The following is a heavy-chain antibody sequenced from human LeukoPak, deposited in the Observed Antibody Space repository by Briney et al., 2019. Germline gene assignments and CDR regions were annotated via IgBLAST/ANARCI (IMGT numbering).Heavy chain of an antibody. V-gene: IGHV3-21*01. CDR2: ISSSSSYI. Sequence: GGSLRLSCAASGFTFSSYSMNWVRQAPGKGLEWVSSISSSSSYIYCADSVKGRFTISRDNAKNSLYLQMNSLRAEDTAVYYCAREYGSGSPVLDYWGQGTLVTVSS. CDR1: GFTFSSYS. D-gene: IGHD3-10*01. J-gene: IGHJ4*02. CDR3: AREYGSGSPVLDY.